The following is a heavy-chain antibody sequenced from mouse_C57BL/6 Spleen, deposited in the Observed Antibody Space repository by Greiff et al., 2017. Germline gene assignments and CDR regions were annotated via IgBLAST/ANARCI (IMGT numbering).Heavy chain of an antibody. J-gene: IGHJ3*01. CDR3: ARGGKHGIDY. CDR1: GYTFTDYN. V-gene: IGHV1-22*01. CDR2: ITPNNGGT. Sequence: VQLQQSGPELVKPGASVKMSCKASGYTFTDYNMHWVKQSHGNSLEWIGYITPNNGGTSYNQKFKGKATLTVDKSSSTAYMQLRSLTSEDSAVYYCARGGKHGIDYWGQGTLVTVSA. D-gene: IGHD2-1*01.